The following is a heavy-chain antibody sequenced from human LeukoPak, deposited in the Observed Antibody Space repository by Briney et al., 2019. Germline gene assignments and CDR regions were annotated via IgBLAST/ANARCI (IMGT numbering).Heavy chain of an antibody. CDR1: GYTFSNNY. CDR3: ARDPNYGYFDY. Sequence: ASVKVSCKASGYTFSNNYMHWVRQAPGQGLEWMGIINPSGGSSSCAQKFQGRVTMTRDTSTSTVYMELSSLRSEDTAVYYCARDPNYGYFDYWGQGTLVTVSS. J-gene: IGHJ4*02. V-gene: IGHV1-46*01. D-gene: IGHD3-10*01. CDR2: INPSGGSS.